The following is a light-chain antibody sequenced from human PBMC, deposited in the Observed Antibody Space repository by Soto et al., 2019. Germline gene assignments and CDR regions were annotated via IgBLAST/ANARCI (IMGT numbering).Light chain of an antibody. J-gene: IGKJ1*01. CDR1: QTISSW. CDR2: KAS. CDR3: QHYNSYSEA. V-gene: IGKV1-5*03. Sequence: DIQLTQSRYTLCGSVGDRVTLTCRASQTISSWLAWYQQKPGKAPKLLIYKASTLKSGVPSRFSGSGSGTEFTLTISSLQPDDFATYYCQHYNSYSEAFGQGTKVDIK.